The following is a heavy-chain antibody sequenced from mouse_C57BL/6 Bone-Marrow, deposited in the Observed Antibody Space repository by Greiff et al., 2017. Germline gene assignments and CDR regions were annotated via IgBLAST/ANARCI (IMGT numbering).Heavy chain of an antibody. CDR3: ARESSGMAWFAY. V-gene: IGHV1-64*01. J-gene: IGHJ3*01. CDR1: GYTFTSYW. CDR2: IHPNSGST. Sequence: VQLQQSGAELVKPGASVKLSCKASGYTFTSYWMHWVKQRPGQGLEWIGMIHPNSGSTNYNEKFKSKATLTVNQSSSTADMQLSSLTSEDSAVYYCARESSGMAWFAYWGQGTLVTVSA. D-gene: IGHD3-2*02.